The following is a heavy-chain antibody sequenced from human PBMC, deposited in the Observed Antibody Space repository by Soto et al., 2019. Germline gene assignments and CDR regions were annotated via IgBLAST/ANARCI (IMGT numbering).Heavy chain of an antibody. J-gene: IGHJ6*03. CDR3: ARLEGFYYYMDV. Sequence: SETLSLTCTVSGGSISSYYWSWIRQPPGKGLEWIGYIYYSGSTNYNPSLKSRVTISVDTSKNQFSLKLSSVTAADTAVYYCARLEGFYYYMDVWGKGTTVTVSS. V-gene: IGHV4-59*08. CDR2: IYYSGST. CDR1: GGSISSYY.